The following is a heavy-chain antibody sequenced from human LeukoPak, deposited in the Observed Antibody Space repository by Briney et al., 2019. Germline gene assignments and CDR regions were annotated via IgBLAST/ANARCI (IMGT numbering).Heavy chain of an antibody. CDR3: ARQAFGHCSSTSCYTPWFDP. CDR2: IYYSGST. J-gene: IGHJ5*02. Sequence: PSETLSLTCTVSGGSISSYYWSWIRQPPGKGLEWIGYIYYSGSTNYNPSLKSRVTISVDTSKNQFSLRLSSVTAADTAVYYCARQAFGHCSSTSCYTPWFDPWGPGTLVTVSS. D-gene: IGHD2-2*02. V-gene: IGHV4-59*08. CDR1: GGSISSYY.